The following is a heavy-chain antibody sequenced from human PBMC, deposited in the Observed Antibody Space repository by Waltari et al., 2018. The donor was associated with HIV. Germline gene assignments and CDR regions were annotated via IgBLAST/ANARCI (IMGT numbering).Heavy chain of an antibody. CDR3: ARDGGYFDY. Sequence: QVQLQESGPGLVKPSETLSLTCTVSGGSISSYYWSWIRQPPGKGLEWIGYIYYSGSTNSNPSLTSRVTISVDTSKNQFSLKLSSVTAADTAVYYCARDGGYFDYWGQGTLVTVSS. J-gene: IGHJ4*02. CDR1: GGSISSYY. CDR2: IYYSGST. D-gene: IGHD3-16*01. V-gene: IGHV4-59*01.